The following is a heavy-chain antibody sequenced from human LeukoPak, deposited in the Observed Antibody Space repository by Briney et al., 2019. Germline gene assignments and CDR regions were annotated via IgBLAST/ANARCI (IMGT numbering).Heavy chain of an antibody. V-gene: IGHV3-23*01. J-gene: IGHJ4*02. CDR3: AKVVGGIFDN. D-gene: IGHD2-15*01. CDR2: LSGSGGGT. Sequence: PGGSLRLSCAASGFTFSSYAMSWVRQAPGEGLEWVSGLSGSGGGTYYGDSVKGRFTISRDNSKNTLYLQVDSLRAEDTAVYYCAKVVGGIFDNWGQGTLVTVSS. CDR1: GFTFSSYA.